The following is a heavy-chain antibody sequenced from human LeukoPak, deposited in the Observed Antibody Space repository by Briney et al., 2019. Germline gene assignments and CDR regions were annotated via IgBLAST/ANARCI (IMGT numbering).Heavy chain of an antibody. CDR1: GFTFSSYA. V-gene: IGHV3-30-3*01. CDR2: ISYDGSNK. CDR3: AREWLPSFYDY. Sequence: GRSLRLSCAASGFTFSSYAMHWVRQAPGKGLEWVAVISYDGSNKYYADSVKGRFTISRDNSKNTLDLQMNSLRAEDAAVYYCAREWLPSFYDYWGQGTLVTVSS. J-gene: IGHJ4*02. D-gene: IGHD5-12*01.